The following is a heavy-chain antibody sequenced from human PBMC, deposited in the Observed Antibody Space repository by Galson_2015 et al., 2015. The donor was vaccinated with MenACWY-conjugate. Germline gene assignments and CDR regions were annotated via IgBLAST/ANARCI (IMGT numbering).Heavy chain of an antibody. CDR3: ARDRDWNLAY. V-gene: IGHV3-30*03. D-gene: IGHD1-1*01. CDR1: GFTFSNYG. CDR2: VSYDGSDK. J-gene: IGHJ4*02. Sequence: SLRLSCAASGFTFSNYGMRWVRQAPGKGLEWVAVVSYDGSDKYYADSVKGRFTISRDNSKNTLYLQMNSLRPEDTAVYYCARDRDWNLAYWGQGTLVTVSS.